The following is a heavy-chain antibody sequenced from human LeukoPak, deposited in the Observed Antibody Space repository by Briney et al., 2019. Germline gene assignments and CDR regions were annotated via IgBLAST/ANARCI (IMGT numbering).Heavy chain of an antibody. V-gene: IGHV1-2*02. CDR1: GYTFTGYY. CDR3: ARYYYDSSGYYYLSNY. D-gene: IGHD3-22*01. J-gene: IGHJ4*02. Sequence: ALVKVSCKASGYTFTGYYLHWVRQALGQGLEWMGWINPNSGGTNYAQKFQGRVTMTRDTSISTAYMELSRLRSDDTAVYYCARYYYDSSGYYYLSNYWGQGTLVTVSS. CDR2: INPNSGGT.